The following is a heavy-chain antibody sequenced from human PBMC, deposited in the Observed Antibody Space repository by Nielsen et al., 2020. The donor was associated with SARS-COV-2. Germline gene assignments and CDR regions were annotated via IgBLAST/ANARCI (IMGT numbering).Heavy chain of an antibody. J-gene: IGHJ4*02. CDR1: GGSVSSGSYY. CDR2: ISYSGST. CDR3: ARDVGSSSWENYFDY. D-gene: IGHD6-13*01. V-gene: IGHV4-61*01. Sequence: SETLSLTCTVSGGSVSSGSYYWSWIRQPPGKGLEWIGNISYSGSTNYNPSLKSRVTISVDTSKNQFSLKLSSVTAADTAVYYCARDVGSSSWENYFDYWGQGTLVTVSS.